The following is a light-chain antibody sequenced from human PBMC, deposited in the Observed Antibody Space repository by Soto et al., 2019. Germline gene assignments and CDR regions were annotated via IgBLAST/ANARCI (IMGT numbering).Light chain of an antibody. CDR2: TAS. V-gene: IGKV1-12*01. Sequence: DIQMTQSPSSVSASVGDRVTITCRASQDIGYALAWFQQKPGEAPSLLMYTASSLHSGVPSRFSSSRSRTDFTLTISSLQPEDSATYYCQQGNSFPLTFGGGTKVEIK. CDR1: QDIGYA. CDR3: QQGNSFPLT. J-gene: IGKJ4*01.